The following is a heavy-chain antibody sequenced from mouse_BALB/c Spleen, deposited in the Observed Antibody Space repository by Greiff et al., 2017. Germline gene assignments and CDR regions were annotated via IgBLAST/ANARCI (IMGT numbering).Heavy chain of an antibody. Sequence: EVKLVESGGGLVKPGGSLKLSCAASGFTFSGYAMSWVRQTPEKRLEWVATISRGGSTYYPDSVKGRFTISRDNARNILYLQMSSLRSEDTAVDYCAREGDGFYWYFDVWGAGTTVTVSS. J-gene: IGHJ1*01. CDR2: ISRGGST. CDR3: AREGDGFYWYFDV. CDR1: GFTFSGYA. V-gene: IGHV5-6-5*01. D-gene: IGHD2-3*01.